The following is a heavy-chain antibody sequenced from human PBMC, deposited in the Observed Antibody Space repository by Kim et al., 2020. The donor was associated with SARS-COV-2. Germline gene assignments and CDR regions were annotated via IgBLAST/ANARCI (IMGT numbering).Heavy chain of an antibody. J-gene: IGHJ6*02. CDR1: GYTFTSYD. Sequence: ASVKVSCKASGYTFTSYDINWVRQATGQGLEWMGWMNPNSGNTGYAQKFQGRVTMTRNTSISTAYMELSSLRSEDTAVYYCARCRSCLIPYYYYYGMDVWGQGTTVTVSS. CDR3: ARCRSCLIPYYYYYGMDV. V-gene: IGHV1-8*01. CDR2: MNPNSGNT. D-gene: IGHD1-26*01.